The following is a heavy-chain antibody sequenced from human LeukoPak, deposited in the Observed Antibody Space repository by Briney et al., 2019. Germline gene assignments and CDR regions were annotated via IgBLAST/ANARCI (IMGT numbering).Heavy chain of an antibody. D-gene: IGHD3-22*01. CDR1: GLTFSRYW. CDR2: IKEDGSEK. CDR3: ASQLSDRAFDY. Sequence: GGSLRLSCAASGLTFSRYWMSWVRQAPWKGLEWVASIKEDGSEKNYVDSVKGRFTISRDNGKNSLYLQMNSLRAEDTAVYYCASQLSDRAFDYWGQGTLVTVSS. V-gene: IGHV3-7*01. J-gene: IGHJ4*02.